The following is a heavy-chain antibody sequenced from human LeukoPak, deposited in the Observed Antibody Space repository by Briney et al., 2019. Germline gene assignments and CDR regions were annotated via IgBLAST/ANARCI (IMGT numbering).Heavy chain of an antibody. Sequence: GGSLRLSCAASGFTFSSYGMSWVRQAPGKGREWVSAISGSGGSTYYADSVKGRFTISRDNSKNTLYLQMNSLRAEDTAVYYCAKILGKAADNYWGQGTLVTVSS. J-gene: IGHJ4*02. CDR1: GFTFSSYG. V-gene: IGHV3-23*01. CDR2: ISGSGGST. CDR3: AKILGKAADNY. D-gene: IGHD6-13*01.